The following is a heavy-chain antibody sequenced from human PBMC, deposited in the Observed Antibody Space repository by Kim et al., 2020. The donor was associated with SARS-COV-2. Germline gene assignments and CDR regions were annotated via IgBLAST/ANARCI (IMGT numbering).Heavy chain of an antibody. J-gene: IGHJ4*02. V-gene: IGHV6-1*01. CDR3: ARDRQMAGTGVDY. D-gene: IGHD6-19*01. Sequence: SQTLSLTCDISGDSVASNSPAWNWIRQSPSRGLEWLGRTYYRSKWYTDYALSVKGRITINPDTSKNQFSLQLNSVTPEDTAVYYCARDRQMAGTGVDYWGQRTLVPVAS. CDR2: TYYRSKWYT. CDR1: GDSVASNSPA.